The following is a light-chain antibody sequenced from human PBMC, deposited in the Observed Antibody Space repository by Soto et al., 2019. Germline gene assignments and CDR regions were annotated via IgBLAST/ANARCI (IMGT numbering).Light chain of an antibody. Sequence: IHMTQSPSTLSASVGDIVTVTCRASQSISSWLAWYQQKPGKAPKLLIYKASSLESGVPSRFSGSGSGTEFTLTISSLQPDDFATYYCQQYNSYWTFGQGTKVDIK. CDR3: QQYNSYWT. CDR1: QSISSW. CDR2: KAS. V-gene: IGKV1-5*03. J-gene: IGKJ1*01.